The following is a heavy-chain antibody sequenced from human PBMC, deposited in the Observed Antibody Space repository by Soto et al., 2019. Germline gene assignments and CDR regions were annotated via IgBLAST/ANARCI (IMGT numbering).Heavy chain of an antibody. J-gene: IGHJ4*02. CDR2: IHYSGST. V-gene: IGHV4-59*01. D-gene: IGHD3-10*01. CDR1: GGSISDYY. CDR3: ARDRYGSTLDY. Sequence: SETLSLTCTVSGGSISDYYWGWLRQPPGKGLEWIGYIHYSGSTNSNPSLRSRVTISLDTSKSQFSLKLTSVTTADTAVYYCARDRYGSTLDYWGQGALVTVSS.